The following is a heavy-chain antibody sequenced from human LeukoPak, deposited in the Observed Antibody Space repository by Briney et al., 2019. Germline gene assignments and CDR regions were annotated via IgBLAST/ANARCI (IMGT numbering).Heavy chain of an antibody. Sequence: WGSLRLSCAAYGFTFTSYDMHWVRQATGKGLEWVSAIGTAGDTYYPGSVKGRFTISRENAKNSLYLQMNSLRAGDTAVYYCATGMYGDRFNYGIDVWGQGATVSVSS. CDR1: GFTFTSYD. CDR2: IGTAGDT. CDR3: ATGMYGDRFNYGIDV. D-gene: IGHD4-17*01. J-gene: IGHJ6*01. V-gene: IGHV3-13*01.